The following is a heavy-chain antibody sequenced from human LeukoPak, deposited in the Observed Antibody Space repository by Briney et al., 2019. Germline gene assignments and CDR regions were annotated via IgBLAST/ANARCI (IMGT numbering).Heavy chain of an antibody. J-gene: IGHJ4*02. CDR1: GFIFNNYA. CDR2: ISWNSGSI. CDR3: AKDNRRHYTSGPNPDSLH. V-gene: IGHV3-9*01. Sequence: GRSLRLSCAGSGFIFNNYAMHWVRQPPGKGLGWVSGISWNSGSIDYADSVKGRFTISRDNAKNSLYLQMNSLRVEDTAFYYCAKDNRRHYTSGPNPDSLHWGQGALVTVSS. D-gene: IGHD6-19*01.